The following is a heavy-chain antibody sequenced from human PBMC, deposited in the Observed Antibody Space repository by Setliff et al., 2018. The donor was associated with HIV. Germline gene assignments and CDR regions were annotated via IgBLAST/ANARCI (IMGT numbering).Heavy chain of an antibody. Sequence: KTSETLSLTCTVSGGSISSSSYYWGWIRQPPGKGLEWIGSIYYSGTTYYNPSLKSRVTISVDTSKNHFSLNLRSVTAADTAVYYCATDSSGYYSFDYWGQGTLVTVSS. J-gene: IGHJ4*02. V-gene: IGHV4-39*02. CDR1: GGSISSSSYY. CDR3: ATDSSGYYSFDY. CDR2: IYYSGTT. D-gene: IGHD3-22*01.